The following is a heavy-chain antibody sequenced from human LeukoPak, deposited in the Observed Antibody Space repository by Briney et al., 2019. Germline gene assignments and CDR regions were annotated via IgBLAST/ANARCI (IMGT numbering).Heavy chain of an antibody. CDR2: INPNSGGT. D-gene: IGHD3-22*01. CDR3: ARDFHNPSYYYDGSGYFGPPID. V-gene: IGHV1-2*02. Sequence: ASVKVSCKASGYTFIDNYIHWVRQAPGQGFEWMGWINPNSGGTNYAQKFHGRVTMTRDTPVSTAYMELSRLRSDDTAVYYCARDFHNPSYYYDGSGYFGPPIDWGQGTLVTVS. J-gene: IGHJ4*02. CDR1: GYTFIDNY.